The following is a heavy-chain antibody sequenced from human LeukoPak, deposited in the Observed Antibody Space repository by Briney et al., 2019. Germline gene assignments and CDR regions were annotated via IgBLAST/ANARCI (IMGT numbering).Heavy chain of an antibody. CDR2: IYYSGST. CDR1: GGSISSYY. V-gene: IGHV4-59*01. D-gene: IGHD3-9*01. CDR3: ARGAGLRYFDWSYDY. Sequence: PSETLSLTCTVSGGSISSYYWSWIRQPPGKGLEWIGYIYYSGSTNYNPSLKSRVTISVDTSKNQFSLKLSSVTAADTAVYYCARGAGLRYFDWSYDYWGQGTLVTVSS. J-gene: IGHJ4*02.